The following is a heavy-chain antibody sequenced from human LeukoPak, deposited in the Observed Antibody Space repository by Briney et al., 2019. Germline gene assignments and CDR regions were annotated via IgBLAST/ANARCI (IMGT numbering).Heavy chain of an antibody. D-gene: IGHD1-14*01. Sequence: ASVKVSCKASGYTFTSYAMNWVRQAPGQGLEWMGWINTNTGNPTYARGFTGRFVFSSDTSVGTAYLQISSLKAEDTAVYYCAREPRKQPGYYYYGMDVWGQGTTVTVSS. CDR2: INTNTGNP. CDR1: GYTFTSYA. V-gene: IGHV7-4-1*02. J-gene: IGHJ6*02. CDR3: AREPRKQPGYYYYGMDV.